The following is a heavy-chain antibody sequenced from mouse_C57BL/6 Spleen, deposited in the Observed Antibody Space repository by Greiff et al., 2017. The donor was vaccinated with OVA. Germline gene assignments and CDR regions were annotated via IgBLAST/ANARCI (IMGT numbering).Heavy chain of an antibody. V-gene: IGHV14-3*01. J-gene: IGHJ1*03. CDR1: GYTFTDYY. D-gene: IGHD1-1*01. Sequence: EVQLQQSGPVLVKPGASVKMSCKASGYTFTDYYMHWVKQRPEQGLEWIGRIDPANGNTKYAPKFQGKATITADTSSNTAYLQLSSLTSEDTAIYYCARDFYYGSSYVRYFDVWGTGTTVTVSS. CDR2: IDPANGNT. CDR3: ARDFYYGSSYVRYFDV.